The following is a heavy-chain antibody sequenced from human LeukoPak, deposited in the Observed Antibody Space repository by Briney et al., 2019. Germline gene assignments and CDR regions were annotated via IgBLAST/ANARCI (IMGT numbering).Heavy chain of an antibody. D-gene: IGHD1-7*01. V-gene: IGHV7-4-1*02. J-gene: IGHJ1*01. CDR2: INTNTGNP. Sequence: ASVKVSCKASGYTFRAHYLHGVRQAPGQGLELMGWINTNTGNPTYAQGFTGRFVLSLDTSVSTAYLQISSLKAEDTAVYYCARDYTVTLGTTTYFQYWGQGTLVTVSS. CDR3: ARDYTVTLGTTTYFQY. CDR1: GYTFRAHY.